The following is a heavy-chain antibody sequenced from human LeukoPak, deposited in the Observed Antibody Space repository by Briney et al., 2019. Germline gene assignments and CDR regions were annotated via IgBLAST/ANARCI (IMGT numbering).Heavy chain of an antibody. Sequence: PGGSLRLSCAASGFTLSRYAMSWVRQAPGKGLQWGSEIGGSGGAIYYADSVKGRFTISRDNSKNTLFLEMNSLRAEDTAVYYCARDIWVTTLNSFVDYWGQGTLVTVSS. D-gene: IGHD4-17*01. CDR1: GFTLSRYA. CDR2: IGGSGGAI. CDR3: ARDIWVTTLNSFVDY. V-gene: IGHV3-23*01. J-gene: IGHJ4*02.